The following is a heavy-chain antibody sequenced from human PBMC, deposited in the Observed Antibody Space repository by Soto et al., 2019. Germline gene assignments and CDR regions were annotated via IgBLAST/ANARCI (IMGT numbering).Heavy chain of an antibody. Sequence: VASVKVSCKASGYTFTGYYMHWVRQAPGQGLEWMGWINPNSGGTNYAQKFQGWVTMTRDTSTSTVFMELSSLRSDDTAVYYCARGGHITVVTASFDYWGQGTLVTVSS. CDR2: INPNSGGT. CDR3: ARGGHITVVTASFDY. V-gene: IGHV1-2*04. D-gene: IGHD2-21*02. J-gene: IGHJ4*02. CDR1: GYTFTGYY.